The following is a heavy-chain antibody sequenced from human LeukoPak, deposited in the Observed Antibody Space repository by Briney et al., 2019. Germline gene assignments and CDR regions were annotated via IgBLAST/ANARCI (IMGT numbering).Heavy chain of an antibody. CDR1: GYTFTGFY. D-gene: IGHD5-12*01. V-gene: IGHV1-2*02. J-gene: IGHJ4*02. Sequence: ASVKVSCKASGYTFTGFYIHWVRQAPGQGLEWMGWLNCNSGGTNYAQKFQGRVTMTRDTSISTAYLELNRLTSDDTAIYYCARDWFVDSGDDPFPFYYWGQGTLVSVSS. CDR3: ARDWFVDSGDDPFPFYY. CDR2: LNCNSGGT.